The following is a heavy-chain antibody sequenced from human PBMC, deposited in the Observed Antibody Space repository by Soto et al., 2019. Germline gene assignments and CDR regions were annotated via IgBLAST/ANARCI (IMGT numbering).Heavy chain of an antibody. J-gene: IGHJ4*02. V-gene: IGHV1-3*01. Sequence: GASVKVSCKASGYTFSDYAIHWVRQAPGQRPEWMGWINAGNGNTKYSQKFQGRVTITRDTSASTAYMEPSSLRSEDTAVYYCARDLGGWPDYWGQGPLVTVSS. CDR2: INAGNGNT. CDR1: GYTFSDYA. CDR3: ARDLGGWPDY. D-gene: IGHD2-15*01.